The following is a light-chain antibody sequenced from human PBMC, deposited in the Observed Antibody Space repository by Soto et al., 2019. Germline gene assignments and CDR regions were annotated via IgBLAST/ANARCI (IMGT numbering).Light chain of an antibody. CDR1: QAVSTW. J-gene: IGKJ4*01. CDR2: AAS. V-gene: IGKV1-12*01. Sequence: DIQMTQSPSLVSSSVGDTVTLTCRASQAVSTWLAWYKQKPGDAPKLLIYAASTLQSGVPSRFSGSGSGTDFTLTIRNLQPEDFATYYCQQSNSFPRTFGGGTKVDIK. CDR3: QQSNSFPRT.